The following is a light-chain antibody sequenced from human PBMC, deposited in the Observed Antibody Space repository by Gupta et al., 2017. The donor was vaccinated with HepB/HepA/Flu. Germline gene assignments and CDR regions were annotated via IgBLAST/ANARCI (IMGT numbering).Light chain of an antibody. J-gene: IGLJ3*02. CDR1: TGTATSGYY. Sequence: TVVPQEPSLTVSPGGTVTLTCASSTGTATSGYYPTWFQQKPEHEPRVLIYSTSNTPTAAPARFSGSSFGGKAALTLSGVQAEAEDDYYYQLYYGAVRVFGGGTKLTVL. CDR2: STS. CDR3: QLYYGAVRV. V-gene: IGLV7-43*01.